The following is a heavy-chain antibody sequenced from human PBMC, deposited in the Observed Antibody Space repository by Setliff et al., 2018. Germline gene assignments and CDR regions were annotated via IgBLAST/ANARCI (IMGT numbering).Heavy chain of an antibody. D-gene: IGHD3-10*01. J-gene: IGHJ4*02. CDR3: AKVTNYYGSGSYLDY. CDR1: GYTFTSYY. CDR2: INPSSGVST. Sequence: ASVKVSCKASGYTFTSYYMHWVRQAPGQGLEWMGIINPSSGVSTYYADSVKGRFTISRDNSKNTLYLQMNSLRAEDTAVYYCAKVTNYYGSGSYLDYWGQGTLVTVSS. V-gene: IGHV1-46*04.